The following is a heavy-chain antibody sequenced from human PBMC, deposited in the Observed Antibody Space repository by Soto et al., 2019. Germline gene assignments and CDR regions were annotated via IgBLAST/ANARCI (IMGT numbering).Heavy chain of an antibody. Sequence: GGSLRLSCAGSGFTFSNSAMTWVRQAPGKGLEWVSSISATGANTYYADSVNGRFTISRDNSRNTSYLQMNSLRAEDAAVYHCAKGGASSGWYPIDVFDIWGQGTTVTVSS. V-gene: IGHV3-23*01. J-gene: IGHJ3*02. CDR2: ISATGANT. D-gene: IGHD6-19*01. CDR1: GFTFSNSA. CDR3: AKGGASSGWYPIDVFDI.